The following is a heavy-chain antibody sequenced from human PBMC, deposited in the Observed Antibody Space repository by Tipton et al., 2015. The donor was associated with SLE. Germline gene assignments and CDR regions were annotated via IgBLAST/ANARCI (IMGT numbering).Heavy chain of an antibody. CDR2: INHSGST. Sequence: TLSLTCAVYGGSFSGYYWSWIRQPPGKGLEWIGEINHSGSTNYNPSLKSRVTISVDTSKNQFSLNLSSVTAADTAVYYCARDMVDTAMVGGHFFDYWGQGTLVTVSS. CDR3: ARDMVDTAMVGGHFFDY. CDR1: GGSFSGYY. V-gene: IGHV4-34*01. J-gene: IGHJ4*02. D-gene: IGHD5-18*01.